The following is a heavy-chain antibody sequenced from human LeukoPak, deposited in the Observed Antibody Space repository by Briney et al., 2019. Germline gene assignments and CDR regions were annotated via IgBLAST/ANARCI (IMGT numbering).Heavy chain of an antibody. Sequence: GESLKISCKGSGYSFSTYWIGWVRQMPGKGLEWMGMIYPSDSDARYSPSFQGQVTISADKSIDTAYLQWSSLKASDTAMYYCARDGPMVRGAVEDAFDIWGQGTMVTVSS. CDR3: ARDGPMVRGAVEDAFDI. J-gene: IGHJ3*02. CDR1: GYSFSTYW. D-gene: IGHD3-10*01. CDR2: IYPSDSDA. V-gene: IGHV5-51*01.